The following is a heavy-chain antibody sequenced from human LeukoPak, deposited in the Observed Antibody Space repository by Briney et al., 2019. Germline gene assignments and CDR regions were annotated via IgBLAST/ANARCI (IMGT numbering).Heavy chain of an antibody. CDR2: INPSGGST. D-gene: IGHD5-18*01. V-gene: IGHV1-46*01. Sequence: ASVKVSCKASGYTFASNYVHWVRQAPGQGLEWMGIINPSGGSTSYAQKFQGRVTMTRDMSTSTVYMELSSLRSEDTAVYYCARAQRGARGYSYGPLDYWGQGTLVTVSS. CDR3: ARAQRGARGYSYGPLDY. CDR1: GYTFASNY. J-gene: IGHJ4*02.